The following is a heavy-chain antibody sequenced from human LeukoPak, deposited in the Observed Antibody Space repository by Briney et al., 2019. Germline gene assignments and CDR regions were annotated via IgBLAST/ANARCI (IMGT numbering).Heavy chain of an antibody. Sequence: GASVKVSCKASGYTFTNYAISWVRQAPGQGLEWMGRIIPILGIANYAQKFQGRVTITADKSTSTAYMELSSLRSEDTAVYYCARDRPRDYDILTDYDWFDPWGQGTLVTVSS. CDR3: ARDRPRDYDILTDYDWFDP. D-gene: IGHD3-9*01. V-gene: IGHV1-69*04. CDR2: IIPILGIA. CDR1: GYTFTNYA. J-gene: IGHJ5*02.